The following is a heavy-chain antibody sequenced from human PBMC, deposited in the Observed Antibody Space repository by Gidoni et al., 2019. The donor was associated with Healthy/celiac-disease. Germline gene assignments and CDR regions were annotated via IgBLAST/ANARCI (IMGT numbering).Heavy chain of an antibody. CDR1: GFPFSSYA. D-gene: IGHD1-26*01. CDR2: ISGSGGST. V-gene: IGHV3-23*01. Sequence: EVQLLESGGGLVQPGGSLRLSCAASGFPFSSYAMSWVRQAPGKGLEWVSAISGSGGSTYYADSVKGRFTISRDNSKNTLYLQMNSLRAEDTAVYYCATRRTRRWELLRTNFDYWGQGTLVTVSS. J-gene: IGHJ4*02. CDR3: ATRRTRRWELLRTNFDY.